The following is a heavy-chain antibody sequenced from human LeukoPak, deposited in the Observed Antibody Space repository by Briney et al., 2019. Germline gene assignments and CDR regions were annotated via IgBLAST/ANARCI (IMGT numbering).Heavy chain of an antibody. CDR2: MNPNSGNT. CDR1: GYTFTSYD. CDR3: ARGRSYPPGFDY. J-gene: IGHJ4*02. D-gene: IGHD1-26*01. V-gene: IGHV1-8*01. Sequence: GESLKISCKASGYTFTSYDINWVRQATGQGLEWMGWMNPNSGNTGYAQKFQGRVTMTRNTSISTAYMELSSLRSEDTAVYYCARGRSYPPGFDYWGQGTLVTVSS.